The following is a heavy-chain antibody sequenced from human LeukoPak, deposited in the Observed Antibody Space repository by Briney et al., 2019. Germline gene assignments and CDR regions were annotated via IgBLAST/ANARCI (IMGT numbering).Heavy chain of an antibody. CDR3: ARCPFSGGYSYFDY. CDR1: GGSFSGYY. V-gene: IGHV4-34*01. Sequence: SETLSLTCAVYGGSFSGYYWSWIRQPPGKGLEWIGEINHSGSTNYNPSLKSRVTISVDTSKNQFSLKLSSVTAADTAVYYCARCPFSGGYSYFDYWGQGTLVTVSS. D-gene: IGHD1-26*01. J-gene: IGHJ4*02. CDR2: INHSGST.